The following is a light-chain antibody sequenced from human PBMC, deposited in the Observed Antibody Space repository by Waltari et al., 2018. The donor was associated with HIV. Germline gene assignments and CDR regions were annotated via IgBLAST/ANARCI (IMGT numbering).Light chain of an antibody. CDR2: DVT. CDR1: SRDVGAYNY. J-gene: IGLJ1*01. Sequence: HSALTQPASVSGSPGQSITISCTGTSRDVGAYNYVSWYQQHPAKAPKLIIYDVTKRPSGGPNRFSGSKSGNTASLTISGLRAEDEADYYCTSYASGSTPCVFGTGTKVTVL. V-gene: IGLV2-14*03. CDR3: TSYASGSTPCV.